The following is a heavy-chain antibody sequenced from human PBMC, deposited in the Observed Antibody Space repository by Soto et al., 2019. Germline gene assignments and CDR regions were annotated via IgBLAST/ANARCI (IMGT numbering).Heavy chain of an antibody. V-gene: IGHV3-30-3*01. CDR2: ISYDGSNK. Sequence: PWGSLRLSCAASGFTFSSYAMHWVRRVPGKGLEWVAVISYDGSNKYYADSAKGRFTISRDNSKNTLYLQMNSLRAADTAVYYCPRHTRGARRFYYGMDVWGQGTTVTVSS. J-gene: IGHJ6*02. D-gene: IGHD6-6*01. CDR3: PRHTRGARRFYYGMDV. CDR1: GFTFSSYA.